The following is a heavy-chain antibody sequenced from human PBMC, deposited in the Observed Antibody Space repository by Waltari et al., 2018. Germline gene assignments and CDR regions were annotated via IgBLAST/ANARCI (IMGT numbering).Heavy chain of an antibody. J-gene: IGHJ2*01. CDR3: ARGARRTTVTTGWWYFDL. Sequence: EVQLVESGGGLVQPGGSLRLSCAASGFTYIMYWMHWVRQAPGKGLVWVSRSNSDGSSTSYADSVKGRFTISKDNAKNTVYLQMNSLRAEDTAIYYCARGARRTTVTTGWWYFDLWGRGTLVTVSS. V-gene: IGHV3-74*01. CDR2: SNSDGSST. D-gene: IGHD4-17*01. CDR1: GFTYIMYW.